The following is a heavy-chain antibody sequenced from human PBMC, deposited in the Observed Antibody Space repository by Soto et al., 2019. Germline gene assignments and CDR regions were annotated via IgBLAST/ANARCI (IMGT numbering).Heavy chain of an antibody. V-gene: IGHV3-23*01. CDR1: GFTFINYA. Sequence: EVQLLESGGGLVQPGGSLRLSCVGSGFTFINYAMNWVRQTPGKGLEWVSTISGGGDRTFDADTVKGRFTISRDNFKNTVNLQMNSLRADDTAVYYCARKVLGSTSRPDWWYFDVWGRGTMVTVSS. J-gene: IGHJ2*01. D-gene: IGHD2-2*01. CDR3: ARKVLGSTSRPDWWYFDV. CDR2: ISGGGDRT.